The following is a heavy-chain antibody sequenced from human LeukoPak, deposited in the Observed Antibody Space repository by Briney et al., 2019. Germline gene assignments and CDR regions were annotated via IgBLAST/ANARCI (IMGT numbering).Heavy chain of an antibody. J-gene: IGHJ3*02. CDR1: GFTVSSNY. D-gene: IGHD3-9*01. V-gene: IGHV3-53*01. CDR3: ARRGLDADDAFDI. CDR2: IYSGGST. Sequence: GGSLRLSCAASGFTVSSNYMSWVRQAPGKGLEWVAIIYSGGSTYYADSVKGRFTISRDNSKNTLYLQMNSLRAEDTAVYYCARRGLDADDAFDIWGQGTMVTVSS.